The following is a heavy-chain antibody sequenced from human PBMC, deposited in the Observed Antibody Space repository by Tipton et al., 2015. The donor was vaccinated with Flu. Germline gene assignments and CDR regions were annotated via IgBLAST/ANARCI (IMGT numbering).Heavy chain of an antibody. CDR3: ARGSGYANTYFDS. V-gene: IGHV4-34*01. CDR2: INDSGST. CDR1: GGSFSGHY. Sequence: GLVKPSETLSLTCAVYGGSFSGHYWTWIRQPPGKRLEWIGEINDSGSTNYNPSLRSRVTISVDTSKNQFSLKLNSVSAADTAVYYCARGSGYANTYFDSWGQATLVTVSS. D-gene: IGHD5-12*01. J-gene: IGHJ4*02.